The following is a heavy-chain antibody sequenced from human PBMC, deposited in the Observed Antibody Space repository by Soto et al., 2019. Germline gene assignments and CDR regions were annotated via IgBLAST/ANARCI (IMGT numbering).Heavy chain of an antibody. CDR2: IYYSGST. Sequence: QLQLQESGPGLVKPSETLSLTCTVSGGSITSSSYYWGWIRQPPGKRLEWIGSIYYSGSTYYNPSLKSRVTISVDTSKSQFSLKLSSVTAADTAVYYCARQASRGLDYGDFWGQGTLVTVSS. J-gene: IGHJ4*02. V-gene: IGHV4-39*01. D-gene: IGHD6-19*01. CDR3: ARQASRGLDYGDF. CDR1: GGSITSSSYY.